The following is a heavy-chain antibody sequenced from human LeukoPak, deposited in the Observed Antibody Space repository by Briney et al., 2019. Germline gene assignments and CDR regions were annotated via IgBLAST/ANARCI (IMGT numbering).Heavy chain of an antibody. J-gene: IGHJ4*02. CDR1: GYIFTSYG. V-gene: IGHV1-18*01. CDR3: ARDARYYDSSGYWLVNY. D-gene: IGHD3-22*01. Sequence: ASVKVSCKASGYIFTSYGISWVRQAPGQGLEWMGWISAYNGNTNYAQKLQGRVTMTTDTSTSTAYMELRSLRSDDTAVYYCARDARYYDSSGYWLVNYWGQGTLVTVSS. CDR2: ISAYNGNT.